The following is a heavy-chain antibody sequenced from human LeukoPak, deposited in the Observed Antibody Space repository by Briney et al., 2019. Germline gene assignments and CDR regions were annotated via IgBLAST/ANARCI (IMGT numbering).Heavy chain of an antibody. Sequence: GGSLRPSCAASGFTFSSYSMNWVRQAPGKGLEWVSSISSSSSYIYYADSVKGRFTISRDNAKNSLYLQMNSLRAEDTAVYYCARDCSSTSCYSGKPDWGQGTLVTVSS. CDR2: ISSSSSYI. CDR1: GFTFSSYS. J-gene: IGHJ4*02. CDR3: ARDCSSTSCYSGKPD. V-gene: IGHV3-21*01. D-gene: IGHD2-2*01.